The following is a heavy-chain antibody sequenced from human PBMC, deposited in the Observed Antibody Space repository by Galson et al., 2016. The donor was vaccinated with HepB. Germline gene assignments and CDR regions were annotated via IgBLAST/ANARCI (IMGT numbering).Heavy chain of an antibody. CDR1: RFTFSDYH. CDR2: ISRSGDSM. Sequence: SLRLSCAASRFTFSDYHMNWIRQAPGKGLEWISYISRSGDSMLYAASVRGRFSISRDNAKKSLYLQMTNLRAEDTAVYFCARDLPDDSFEYVDVFDLWGQGTMVTVSS. J-gene: IGHJ3*01. D-gene: IGHD3-16*01. V-gene: IGHV3-11*01. CDR3: ARDLPDDSFEYVDVFDL.